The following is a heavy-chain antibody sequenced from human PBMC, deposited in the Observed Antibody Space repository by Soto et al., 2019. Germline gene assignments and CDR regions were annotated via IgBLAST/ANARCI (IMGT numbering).Heavy chain of an antibody. J-gene: IGHJ6*02. Sequence: PGGSLRLSCAASGFTFSSYWMSWVRQAPGKGLEWVANIKQDGSEKYYVDSVKGRFTISRDNAKNSLYLQMNSLRAEDTAVYYCAKDRGGSYRVGYYYGMDVWGQGTTVTVSS. V-gene: IGHV3-7*01. CDR1: GFTFSSYW. CDR3: AKDRGGSYRVGYYYGMDV. CDR2: IKQDGSEK. D-gene: IGHD1-26*01.